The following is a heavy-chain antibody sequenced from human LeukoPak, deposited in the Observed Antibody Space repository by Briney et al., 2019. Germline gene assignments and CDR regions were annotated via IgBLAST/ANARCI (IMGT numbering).Heavy chain of an antibody. Sequence: PGGSLRLSCAASGFTFSSYSMNWVRQAPGKGLEWVSYISSSSSTIYYADSVKGRFTISRDNAKNSLYLQMNSLRAEDTAVYYCARPGTHYYDSSEPFDYWGQGTLVTVSS. CDR3: ARPGTHYYDSSEPFDY. CDR2: ISSSSSTI. CDR1: GFTFSSYS. V-gene: IGHV3-48*04. J-gene: IGHJ4*02. D-gene: IGHD3-22*01.